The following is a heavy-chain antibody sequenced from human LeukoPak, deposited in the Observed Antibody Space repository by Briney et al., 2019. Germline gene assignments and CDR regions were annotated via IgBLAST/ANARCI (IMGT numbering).Heavy chain of an antibody. V-gene: IGHV4-59*08. D-gene: IGHD3-10*01. Sequence: SETLSLTCTVSGGSIRSYYWGWIRQPPGKGLEWIGYIHYSESTKYNPSLKSRVTMSVDTSKNQFSLKLSSVTAADTAVYYCASRSGSFSDALDIWSQGTLVTVSS. CDR2: IHYSEST. CDR1: GGSIRSYY. J-gene: IGHJ3*02. CDR3: ASRSGSFSDALDI.